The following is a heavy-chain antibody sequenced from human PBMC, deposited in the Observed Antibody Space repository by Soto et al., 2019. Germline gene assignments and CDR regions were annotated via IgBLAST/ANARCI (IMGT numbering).Heavy chain of an antibody. CDR1: GFTFRSFT. D-gene: IGHD6-13*01. CDR3: TTDPSRDSSARGWFDP. Sequence: NPGGSLRLSCAASGFTFRSFTMNWVRQAPGKGLEWVSTISSNSAYIYYTDALRGRFTISRDNAKNSLHLQMNSLRAEDTAVYYCTTDPSRDSSARGWFDPWGPGTLVTVYS. J-gene: IGHJ5*02. CDR2: ISSNSAYI. V-gene: IGHV3-21*01.